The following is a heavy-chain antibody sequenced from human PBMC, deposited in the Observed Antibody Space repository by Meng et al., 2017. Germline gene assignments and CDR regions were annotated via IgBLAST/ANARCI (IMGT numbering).Heavy chain of an antibody. V-gene: IGHV4-34*01. J-gene: IGHJ4*02. D-gene: IGHD6-19*01. Sequence: QWHLQPWGEGLLGPSETLSLTCGVYGGSFNGYYWTWIRQPPGKGLEWVGDINHSGSTNYYPSLKSRVTISLDTSKNQFSLKLRSVTAADTAVYFCARGFYSSGWNTFDYWGQGTLVTVSS. CDR2: INHSGST. CDR1: GGSFNGYY. CDR3: ARGFYSSGWNTFDY.